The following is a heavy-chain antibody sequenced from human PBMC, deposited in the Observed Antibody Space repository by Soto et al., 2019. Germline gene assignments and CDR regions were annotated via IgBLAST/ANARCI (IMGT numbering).Heavy chain of an antibody. J-gene: IGHJ4*02. CDR2: IYYSGST. D-gene: IGHD2-15*01. Sequence: SETLSLTCTVSGGSISSGGYYWSLIRQHPRKGLEWIGYIYYSGSTYYNPSLKSRVTISVDTSKNQFSLKLSSVTAADTAVYYCARSIVVVVAAISNYFDYWGQGTLVTVSS. CDR3: ARSIVVVVAAISNYFDY. CDR1: GGSISSGGYY. V-gene: IGHV4-31*03.